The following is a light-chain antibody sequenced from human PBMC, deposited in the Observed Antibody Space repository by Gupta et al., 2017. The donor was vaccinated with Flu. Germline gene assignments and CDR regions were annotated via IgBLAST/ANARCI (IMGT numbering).Light chain of an antibody. J-gene: IGKJ4*01. Sequence: SLGERATINCKSSQSGLYNSNNKNYLAWYQQKPGQPPKLLIYWASTRESGVPDRFSGSGSGTDFTLTISSLQAEDVAVYSCHQYYSFPLTFGGGTKVEIK. CDR2: WAS. V-gene: IGKV4-1*01. CDR1: QSGLYNSNNKNY. CDR3: HQYYSFPLT.